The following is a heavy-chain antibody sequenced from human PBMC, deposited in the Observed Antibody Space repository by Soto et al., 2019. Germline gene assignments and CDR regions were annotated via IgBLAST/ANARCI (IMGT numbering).Heavy chain of an antibody. D-gene: IGHD3-9*01. CDR2: IYHGGTT. CDR3: ARPLEYFDWSYWYLDL. Sequence: QVQLQESGPGLVKPSGTLSLTCAVSGGSISSSNWWTWVRQPPGKGLEWIGEIYHGGTTNYNPTLKSRLTMAVDKSKSQFSLKLSSVTAANTAVYYSARPLEYFDWSYWYLDLWGRGALVIVSS. J-gene: IGHJ2*01. CDR1: GGSISSSNW. V-gene: IGHV4-4*02.